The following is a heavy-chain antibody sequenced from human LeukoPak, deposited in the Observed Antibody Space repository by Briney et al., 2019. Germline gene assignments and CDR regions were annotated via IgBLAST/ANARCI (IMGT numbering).Heavy chain of an antibody. J-gene: IGHJ5*02. CDR2: ISAYNGNT. Sequence: ASVKVSCKASGYTFTSYGISWVRQAPGQGLEWMGWISAYNGNTNYAQKLQGRVTMTTDTSTSTAYMEPRSLRSDDTAVYYCARGYCSGGSCYSAWFDPWGQGTLVTVSS. CDR3: ARGYCSGGSCYSAWFDP. V-gene: IGHV1-18*01. CDR1: GYTFTSYG. D-gene: IGHD2-15*01.